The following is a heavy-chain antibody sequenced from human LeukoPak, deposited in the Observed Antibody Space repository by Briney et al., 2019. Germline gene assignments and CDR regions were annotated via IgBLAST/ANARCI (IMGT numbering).Heavy chain of an antibody. Sequence: GGSLRLSCAASGFTFSSYWMNWVRQAPGKGLEWVANIKRDGNEKNYVDSVRGRFSISRGNAKNSLYLQMDSLRAEDTAVYYCAKEGAYPIITYDSWGQGALVTVSS. CDR2: IKRDGNEK. CDR3: AKEGAYPIITYDS. V-gene: IGHV3-7*01. CDR1: GFTFSSYW. J-gene: IGHJ5*01. D-gene: IGHD3-10*01.